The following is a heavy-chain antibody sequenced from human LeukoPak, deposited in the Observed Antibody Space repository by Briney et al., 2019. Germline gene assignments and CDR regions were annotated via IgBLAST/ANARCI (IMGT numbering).Heavy chain of an antibody. CDR3: ARDSTLNYGMDV. Sequence: EASVTVSCKASGYTFTSYDINWVRQAPGQGLEWMGWMNPNSGNTGYAQKFQGRVTMTRNTSISTAYMELSSLRSEDTAVYYCARDSTLNYGMDVWGQGTTVTVSS. CDR2: MNPNSGNT. V-gene: IGHV1-8*01. J-gene: IGHJ6*02. D-gene: IGHD2/OR15-2a*01. CDR1: GYTFTSYD.